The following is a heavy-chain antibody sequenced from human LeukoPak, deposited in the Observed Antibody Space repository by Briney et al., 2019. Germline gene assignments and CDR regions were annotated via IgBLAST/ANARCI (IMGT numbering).Heavy chain of an antibody. J-gene: IGHJ4*02. Sequence: GGSLRLSSAASGFTFSSYEMNWVRQAPGKGLEWVSYISSSGSTIYYADSVKGRFTISRDNAKNSLYLQMNSLRAEDTAVYYCARDGDDCSSTSCYEDYWGQGTLVTVSS. CDR1: GFTFSSYE. D-gene: IGHD2-2*01. CDR3: ARDGDDCSSTSCYEDY. V-gene: IGHV3-48*03. CDR2: ISSSGSTI.